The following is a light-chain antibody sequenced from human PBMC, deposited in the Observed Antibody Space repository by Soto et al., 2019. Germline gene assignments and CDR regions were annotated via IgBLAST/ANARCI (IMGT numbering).Light chain of an antibody. Sequence: AIQMSQYPSSLSASVGDRVTITCRASQGIRNDLGWYQQKPGKAPKLLIYAASNLQSGVPSRFSGSGSCTDFTLTISSLQPEDFATYYCLQDYNYPLTFGGGTKVDIK. CDR2: AAS. V-gene: IGKV1-6*01. CDR3: LQDYNYPLT. J-gene: IGKJ4*01. CDR1: QGIRND.